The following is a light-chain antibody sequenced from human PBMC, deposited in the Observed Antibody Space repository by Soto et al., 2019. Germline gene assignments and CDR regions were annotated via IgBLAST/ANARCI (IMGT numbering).Light chain of an antibody. CDR2: DVS. CDR3: YSYTSSSTVL. CDR1: SSDIGGYNY. J-gene: IGLJ2*01. V-gene: IGLV2-14*03. Sequence: QSVLTQPASVSGSPGQSITISCTGISSDIGGYNYVSWYQQLPGKAPKLMIYDVSNRRSGVSNRFSGSKSGNTASLTISGLQAEDEAAYYCYSYTSSSTVLFGGGTKVTVL.